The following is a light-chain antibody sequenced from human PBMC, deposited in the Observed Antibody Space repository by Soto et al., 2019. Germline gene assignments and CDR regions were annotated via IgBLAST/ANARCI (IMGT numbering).Light chain of an antibody. Sequence: QSVLTQPASVSGSPGQSITISCTGTSSDVGGYYHVSWYQHHPGKAPKLMIYQVSNRPSGVSNRFSGSKSGNTASLTISGLQAEDEADYYCSSYTSSNTFYVFGTGTKVTVL. CDR1: SSDVGGYYH. CDR3: SSYTSSNTFYV. CDR2: QVS. V-gene: IGLV2-14*01. J-gene: IGLJ1*01.